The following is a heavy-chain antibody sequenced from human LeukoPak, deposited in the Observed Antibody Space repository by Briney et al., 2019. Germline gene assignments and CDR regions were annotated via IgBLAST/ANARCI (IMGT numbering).Heavy chain of an antibody. CDR1: GYSISTAYY. V-gene: IGHV4-38-2*01. CDR2: VSHSGSI. D-gene: IGHD3-10*01. CDR3: ARGDLKSDWFDP. J-gene: IGHJ5*02. Sequence: TSETLSLTCAVSGYSISTAYYWGWIRQPPGKGLEWIGSVSHSGSIYYNPSLKSRVTISLERSKNQFSLKLSSVTAADTAVYYCARGDLKSDWFDPWGQGTLVIVST.